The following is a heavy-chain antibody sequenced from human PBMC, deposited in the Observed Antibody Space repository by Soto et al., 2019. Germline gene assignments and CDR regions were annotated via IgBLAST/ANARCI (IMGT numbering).Heavy chain of an antibody. CDR1: GYTFTSYA. D-gene: IGHD6-6*01. CDR2: INAGNGNT. CDR3: ARGVRDYYYYYGMDV. Sequence: ASVKVSCKASGYTFTSYAMHWVRQAPGQRLEWMGWINAGNGNTKYSQEFQGRVTITRDTSASTAYMELSSLRSEDTAVYYCARGVRDYYYYYGMDVWGQGTTVTVSS. J-gene: IGHJ6*02. V-gene: IGHV1-3*01.